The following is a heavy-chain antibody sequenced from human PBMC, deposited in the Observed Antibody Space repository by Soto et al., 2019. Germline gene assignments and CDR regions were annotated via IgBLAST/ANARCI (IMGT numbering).Heavy chain of an antibody. J-gene: IGHJ4*02. CDR2: MYHSGDS. D-gene: IGHD3-10*01. CDR3: TRASASSMLRGVVIN. V-gene: IGHV4-4*02. CDR1: GGSISTDNW. Sequence: ETLSLTCAVSGGSISTDNWWSWVRQPPGKGLEWIGEMYHSGDSNFNPSLKSRVTISVDKSKNQFSMQMASVTAADTALYYCTRASASSMLRGVVINWGRGXQVTVYS.